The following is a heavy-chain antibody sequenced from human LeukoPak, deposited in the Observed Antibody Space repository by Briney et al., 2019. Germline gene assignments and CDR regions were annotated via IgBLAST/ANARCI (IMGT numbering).Heavy chain of an antibody. CDR2: ISGSGAST. CDR3: AKDVGKWESLHFFDY. J-gene: IGHJ4*02. Sequence: GGSLRLSCLTSGFTLSTNAMSWVRQAAGKGLEWISGISGSGASTYYADSVKGRFTISRDDSRNTLYLQMNSLRGDDTAVYYCAKDVGKWESLHFFDYWGQGTLVTVSS. D-gene: IGHD1-26*01. CDR1: GFTLSTNA. V-gene: IGHV3-23*01.